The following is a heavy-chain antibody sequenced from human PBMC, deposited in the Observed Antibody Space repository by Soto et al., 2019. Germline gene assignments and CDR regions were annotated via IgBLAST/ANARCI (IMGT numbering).Heavy chain of an antibody. Sequence: QVQLVQSGAEVKKPGASVKVSCKASGYTFTSYDINWVRQATGQGLEWMGWMNPNSGNTGYAQKLQGRVTMTRNTSISRAYMELSSLRSEDTAVSCCARGPGSWYYYCMDVWGKGTTVTVSS. V-gene: IGHV1-8*01. J-gene: IGHJ6*03. CDR1: GYTFTSYD. CDR2: MNPNSGNT. CDR3: ARGPGSWYYYCMDV. D-gene: IGHD6-13*01.